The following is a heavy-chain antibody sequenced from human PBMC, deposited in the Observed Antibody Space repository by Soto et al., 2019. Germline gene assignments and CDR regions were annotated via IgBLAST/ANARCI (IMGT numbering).Heavy chain of an antibody. CDR2: ISSNGSTI. J-gene: IGHJ6*02. CDR1: GFTFSDYY. Sequence: QVQLVESGGGLVKPGGSLRLSCAASGFTFSDYYMSWIRQAPGKGLEWVSYISSNGSTIYYADSVKGRFTISRDNGKNSLYLQINSLRAEDTAVYYCARVPLAARRHYYYYYGMDVWGQGTTVTVSS. D-gene: IGHD6-6*01. CDR3: ARVPLAARRHYYYYYGMDV. V-gene: IGHV3-11*01.